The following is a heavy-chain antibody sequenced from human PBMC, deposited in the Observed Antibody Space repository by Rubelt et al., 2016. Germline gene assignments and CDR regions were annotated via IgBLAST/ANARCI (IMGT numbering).Heavy chain of an antibody. D-gene: IGHD6-13*01. CDR3: STADSSSWYEATDT. J-gene: IGHJ3*02. CDR1: GDTLSVFS. Sequence: VQLVQSGAVLKKPGASVKVSCKVSGDTLSVFSIHWVRQAPGKGLEWMGGFDGEDGETVYAQNCQGRIIMTEDTSTDTAYTELSRLTSADTAVYYCSTADSSSWYEATDTWGQGTMVTVSS. CDR2: FDGEDGET. V-gene: IGHV1-24*01.